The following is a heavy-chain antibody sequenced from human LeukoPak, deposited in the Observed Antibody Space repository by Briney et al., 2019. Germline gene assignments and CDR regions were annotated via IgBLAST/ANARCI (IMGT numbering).Heavy chain of an antibody. V-gene: IGHV1-2*02. D-gene: IGHD1-26*01. Sequence: ASVKVSCKASGYTFTGYYMHWVRQAPGQGLEWMGWINPNSGDTNYAQNFQGRVTMTRDTSISTAYMELTRLRSDDTAVYYCARELAGATAFDYWGQGTLVTVSS. CDR1: GYTFTGYY. J-gene: IGHJ4*02. CDR3: ARELAGATAFDY. CDR2: INPNSGDT.